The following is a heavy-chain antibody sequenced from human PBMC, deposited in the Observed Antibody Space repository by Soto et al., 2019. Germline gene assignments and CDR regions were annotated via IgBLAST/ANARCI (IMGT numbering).Heavy chain of an antibody. D-gene: IGHD2-15*01. V-gene: IGHV3-23*01. CDR2: VGGSGDST. Sequence: EVQLLDSGGGLVQPGGSLRLSCAASGFTFSNYAMSWVRQAPGKGLEWVSGVGGSGDSTYYADSVKGRFTISRDNSKDTLYLQMNSLRAEDTAVYYCAKSPLGYCSRGSCDPPHYFDYWGQGTLVTVSS. CDR1: GFTFSNYA. J-gene: IGHJ4*02. CDR3: AKSPLGYCSRGSCDPPHYFDY.